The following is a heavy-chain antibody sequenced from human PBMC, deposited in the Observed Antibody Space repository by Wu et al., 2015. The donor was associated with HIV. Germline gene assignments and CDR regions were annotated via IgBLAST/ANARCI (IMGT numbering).Heavy chain of an antibody. CDR1: GYIFTNYG. V-gene: IGHV1-18*01. J-gene: IGHJ6*03. CDR3: AREPPSGLYYYMDV. Sequence: QVQLVQSGAEVKKPGASVKVSCETSGYIFTNYGINWVRQAPGQGLEWMGWITAYNGNTNYTRGRLTLTTDTSTSTAYMDLRNLRSDDTGIYFCAREPPSGLYYYMDVWGKGTTVVVS. CDR2: ITAYNGNT.